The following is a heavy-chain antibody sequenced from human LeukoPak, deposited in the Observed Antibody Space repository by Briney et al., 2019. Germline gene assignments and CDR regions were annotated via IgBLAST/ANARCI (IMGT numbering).Heavy chain of an antibody. J-gene: IGHJ6*02. D-gene: IGHD1-26*01. CDR3: AKDQSGVGVTYYYYYGMDV. CDR2: ISYDGGNE. Sequence: GGSLRLSCAASGFTFSSYGMLWVRQAPGKGLEWVAVISYDGGNEHYADSVKGRFTITRDNSKNTLYLQMNSLRAEDTAVYYCAKDQSGVGVTYYYYYGMDVWGQGTTVTVSS. V-gene: IGHV3-33*05. CDR1: GFTFSSYG.